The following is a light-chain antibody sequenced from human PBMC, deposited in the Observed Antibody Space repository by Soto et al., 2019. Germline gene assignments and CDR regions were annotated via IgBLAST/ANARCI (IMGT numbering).Light chain of an antibody. V-gene: IGKV1-5*03. CDR3: QQYSSYPYS. Sequence: DIQMTQSPSTLSASEGDRVTITCRASQSISSWLAWYQQKPGKAPKLLIYKASNLQGGVPGRFSGSGFGTEFTLTISSIQPDDFATYYCQQYSSYPYSFGQGTKLENK. J-gene: IGKJ2*03. CDR1: QSISSW. CDR2: KAS.